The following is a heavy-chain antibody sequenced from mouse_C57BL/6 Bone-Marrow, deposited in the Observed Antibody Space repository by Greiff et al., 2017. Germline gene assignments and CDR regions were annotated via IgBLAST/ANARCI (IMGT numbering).Heavy chain of an antibody. Sequence: QVQLQQPGAELVKPGASVKMSCKASGYTFTSYWITWVKQRPGQGLEWIGDIYPGSGSTNYNEKFKSKATLTVDTSSSTAYMQLSSLTSEDSAVYYCARSYYGSSIWYFDVWGTGTTVTVSS. CDR1: GYTFTSYW. J-gene: IGHJ1*03. CDR2: IYPGSGST. CDR3: ARSYYGSSIWYFDV. D-gene: IGHD1-1*01. V-gene: IGHV1-55*01.